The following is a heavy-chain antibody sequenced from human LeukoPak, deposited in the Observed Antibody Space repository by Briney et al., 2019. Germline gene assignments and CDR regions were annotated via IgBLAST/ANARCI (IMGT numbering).Heavy chain of an antibody. CDR3: AREDPGAAAGRSLGY. CDR1: GGSLNNYY. Sequence: SETLSLTCSVSGGSLNNYYWTWIRQPPGERLQWIGWIFYTGATYYHPSFESRVTISLDTSKNQFSLNLGSVTAADTAVYYCAREDPGAAAGRSLGYWGQGTLVTVSS. J-gene: IGHJ4*02. D-gene: IGHD6-13*01. CDR2: IFYTGAT. V-gene: IGHV4-59*01.